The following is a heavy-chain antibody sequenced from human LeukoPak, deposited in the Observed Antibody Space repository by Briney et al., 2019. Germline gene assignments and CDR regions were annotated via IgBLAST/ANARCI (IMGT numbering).Heavy chain of an antibody. CDR2: IIPILGTA. CDR3: ARTLPQGDTGWFYYMDV. Sequence: GASVKVSCKASGGTFSSYAISWVRQAPGQGLEWMGGIIPILGTANYAQKFRGRVTITADETTSTSHMALSSLTSEDTAVYYCARTLPQGDTGWFYYMDVWGTGTTVTISS. D-gene: IGHD6-19*01. V-gene: IGHV1-69*13. CDR1: GGTFSSYA. J-gene: IGHJ6*03.